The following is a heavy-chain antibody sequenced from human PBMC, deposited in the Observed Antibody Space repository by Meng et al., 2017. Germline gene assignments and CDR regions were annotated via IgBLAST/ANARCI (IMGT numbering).Heavy chain of an antibody. Sequence: ASVKVSCKASGYTFTGYYMHWVRQAPGQGLEWMGRINPNSGGTNYAQKFQGRVTMTRDTSISTAYMELSRLRSDDTAVYYCARENYYDILTGYSPWGQGTLVTVSS. CDR1: GYTFTGYY. J-gene: IGHJ5*02. V-gene: IGHV1-2*06. CDR2: INPNSGGT. CDR3: ARENYYDILTGYSP. D-gene: IGHD3-9*01.